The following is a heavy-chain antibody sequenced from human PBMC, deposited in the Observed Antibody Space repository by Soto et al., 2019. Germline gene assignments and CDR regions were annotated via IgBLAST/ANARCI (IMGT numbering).Heavy chain of an antibody. CDR3: ARGSYGSGSYYNPRFDY. V-gene: IGHV4-34*01. CDR1: GGSFSGYY. Sequence: SETLSLTCAVYGGSFSGYYWSWIRQPPGKGLEWIGEINHSGSTNYNPSLKSRVTISVDTSKNQFSLKLSSVTAADTAVYYCARGSYGSGSYYNPRFDYWGQGTLVTVSS. CDR2: INHSGST. D-gene: IGHD3-10*01. J-gene: IGHJ4*02.